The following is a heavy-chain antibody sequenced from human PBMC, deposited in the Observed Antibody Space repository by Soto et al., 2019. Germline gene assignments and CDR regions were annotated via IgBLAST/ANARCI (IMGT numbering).Heavy chain of an antibody. J-gene: IGHJ5*02. CDR1: GYTFSSYA. V-gene: IGHV1-69*13. Sequence: ASLKVACKTAGYTFSSYAISCVRQAPGQGLEWMGGIIPIFGTANYAQKFQGRVTITADESTSTAYMELSSLRSEDTAVYYCARGDNWFDTWGQGTLVTVSS. CDR3: ARGDNWFDT. CDR2: IIPIFGTA.